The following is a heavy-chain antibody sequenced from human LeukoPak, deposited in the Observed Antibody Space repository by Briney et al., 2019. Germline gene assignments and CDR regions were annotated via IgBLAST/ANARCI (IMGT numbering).Heavy chain of an antibody. V-gene: IGHV4-34*01. CDR3: GSRGRRLYYDSSGFSYC. CDR1: GGSFSGYY. CDR2: INHSGST. J-gene: IGHJ4*02. D-gene: IGHD3-22*01. Sequence: PSETLSLTCAVYGGSFSGYYWSWIRQPPGKGLEWIGEINHSGSTNYNPSLKGRVTISVDTSKNQFSLKLSSVTAADTAVYYCGSRGRRLYYDSSGFSYCWGQGTLVTVSS.